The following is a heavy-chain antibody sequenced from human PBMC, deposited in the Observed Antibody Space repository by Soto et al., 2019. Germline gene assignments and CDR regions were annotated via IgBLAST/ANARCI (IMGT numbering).Heavy chain of an antibody. CDR3: ARAWTAAAGWANWFDL. D-gene: IGHD6-13*01. CDR2: IFHDGTT. J-gene: IGHJ5*02. CDR1: GGSISGVGYY. V-gene: IGHV4-31*03. Sequence: QLQLQESGPGLVEPSQTLSLTCTVSGGSISGVGYYWSWIRQNPGKGLEWIGYIFHDGTTYYNPSLKSRLTISVDTSKTQSSLKLTSVTAADTAVYYCARAWTAAAGWANWFDLWGQGTLVTVSS.